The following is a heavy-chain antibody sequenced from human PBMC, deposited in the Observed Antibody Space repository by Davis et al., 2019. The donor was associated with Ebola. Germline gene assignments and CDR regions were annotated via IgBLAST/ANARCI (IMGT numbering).Heavy chain of an antibody. CDR3: ARKGVSGELDY. CDR1: GGSVNSGSYY. J-gene: IGHJ4*02. CDR2: IYYSGST. Sequence: MPSETLSLTCTVSGGSVNSGSYYWTWMRQPPGKGLEWIGNIYYSGSTEYSPSLESRVSMSVDTSKNQFSLRLTSVTAADTAVYYCARKGVSGELDYWGQGTLVIVSS. D-gene: IGHD3-10*01. V-gene: IGHV4-61*01.